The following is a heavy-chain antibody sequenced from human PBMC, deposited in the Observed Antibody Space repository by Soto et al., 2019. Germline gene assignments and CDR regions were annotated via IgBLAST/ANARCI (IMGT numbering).Heavy chain of an antibody. Sequence: QVQLVESGGGVVQPGRSLRLSCAASGFTFSIYVMHLVRQAPGKGLAWVAFISYDGSNKYYADSVKGRFTISRDNSKNTLYLQMNSLRAEDTAVYYCAKDQCSGAFDFWGQGTLVTVSS. CDR3: AKDQCSGAFDF. CDR2: ISYDGSNK. J-gene: IGHJ4*02. D-gene: IGHD2-15*01. V-gene: IGHV3-30*18. CDR1: GFTFSIYV.